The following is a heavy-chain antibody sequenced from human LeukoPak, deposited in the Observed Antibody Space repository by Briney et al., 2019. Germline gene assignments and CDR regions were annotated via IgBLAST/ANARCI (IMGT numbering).Heavy chain of an antibody. V-gene: IGHV4-39*07. Sequence: SETLSLTFTVSGGSISSSSYYWGWIRQPPGKGLEWMGSIYYSGSTYYNPSLKSRVTISVDTSKNQFSLKLSSVTAADTAVYYCAREPYCGGDCPAFDYWGQGTLVTVSS. CDR1: GGSISSSSYY. CDR3: AREPYCGGDCPAFDY. J-gene: IGHJ4*02. D-gene: IGHD2-21*02. CDR2: IYYSGST.